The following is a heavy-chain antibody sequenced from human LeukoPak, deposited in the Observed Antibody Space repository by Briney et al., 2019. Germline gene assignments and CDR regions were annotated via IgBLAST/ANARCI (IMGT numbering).Heavy chain of an antibody. CDR2: ISYDGSNK. CDR1: GFTFSSYA. D-gene: IGHD6-6*01. V-gene: IGHV3-30-3*01. CDR3: AREEDDSSSIFDY. Sequence: QPGGSLRLSCAASGFTFSSYAMHWVRQAPGKGLEWVAVISYDGSNKYYADSVKGRFTISRDNSKNTLYLQMNSLRAEDTAVYYCAREEDDSSSIFDYWGQGTLVTVSS. J-gene: IGHJ4*02.